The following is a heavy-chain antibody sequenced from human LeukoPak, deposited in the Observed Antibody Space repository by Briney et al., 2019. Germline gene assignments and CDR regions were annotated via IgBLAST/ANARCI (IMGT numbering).Heavy chain of an antibody. CDR3: ARHGGFYDFWSAITKYYFDL. CDR1: GYSISSGYY. CDR2: IYHSGST. J-gene: IGHJ2*01. Sequence: PSETLSVTCAVSGYSISSGYYWAWIRQPPGKGLEWIGSIYHSGSTDYNTSLKSRVTISIDTSKNQFSLKLSSVTAADTAVYYCARHGGFYDFWSAITKYYFDLWGRGTLVTVSS. D-gene: IGHD3-3*01. V-gene: IGHV4-38-2*01.